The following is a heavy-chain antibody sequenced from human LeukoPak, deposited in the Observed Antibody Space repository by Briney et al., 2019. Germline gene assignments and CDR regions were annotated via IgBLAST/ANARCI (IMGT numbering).Heavy chain of an antibody. CDR1: GYTFTSYD. J-gene: IGHJ4*02. D-gene: IGHD4-17*01. CDR3: ARVGYGNSYDY. CDR2: MNPNTGNA. Sequence: ASVKVSCKASGYTFTSYDINWVRQATGQGLEWMGWMNPNTGNAGYAQKFQDRVTITWDASISTAYMDLSSLRSEDTAVYYCARVGYGNSYDYWGQGTLVTVSS. V-gene: IGHV1-8*01.